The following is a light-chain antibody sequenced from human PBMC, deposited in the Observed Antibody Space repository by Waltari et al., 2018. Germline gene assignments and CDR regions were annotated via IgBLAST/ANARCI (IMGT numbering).Light chain of an antibody. V-gene: IGKV4-1*01. CDR2: WAS. J-gene: IGKJ5*01. CDR3: HQYYIPPLT. CDR1: QSVLSTPNRKTD. Sequence: DIVMTQSPDSLAVSLGERATINCKSSQSVLSTPNRKTDQAWYQQKPGPNPRRLINWASTRASGVPDRFSGSGSGTDFTLTVSSLQAEDVAVYYCHQYYIPPLTFGQGTRLEIK.